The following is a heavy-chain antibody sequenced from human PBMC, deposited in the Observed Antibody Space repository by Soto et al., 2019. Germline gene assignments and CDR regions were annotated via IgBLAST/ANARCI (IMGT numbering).Heavy chain of an antibody. CDR1: GGSISSYY. D-gene: IGHD3-10*01. V-gene: IGHV4-59*01. CDR3: ARDYYYGSRFDP. CDR2: IYYSGST. J-gene: IGHJ5*02. Sequence: SETLSLTSPVSGGSISSYYWSWIRQPPGKGLEWIGYIYYSGSTNYNPSLKSRVTISVDTSKNQFSLKLSSVTAADTAVYYCARDYYYGSRFDPWGQGTLVTSPQ.